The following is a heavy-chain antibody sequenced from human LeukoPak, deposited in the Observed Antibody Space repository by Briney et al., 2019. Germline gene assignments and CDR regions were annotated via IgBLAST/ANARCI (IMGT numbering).Heavy chain of an antibody. J-gene: IGHJ4*02. CDR3: AEDYYDSSGYSVDY. D-gene: IGHD3-22*01. CDR2: TSGDGGST. V-gene: IGHV3-43*02. Sequence: PGGSLRLSCAASGFTFDDYAMHWVRQAPGKGLEWVSLTSGDGGSTYYADSVKGRFTISRDNSKNSLYLQMNSLRTEDTALYYCAEDYYDSSGYSVDYWGQGTLVTVSS. CDR1: GFTFDDYA.